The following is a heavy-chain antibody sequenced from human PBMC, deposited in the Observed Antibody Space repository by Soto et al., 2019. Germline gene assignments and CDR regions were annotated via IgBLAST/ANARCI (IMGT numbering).Heavy chain of an antibody. CDR2: IYPGDSDT. D-gene: IGHD6-19*01. V-gene: IGHV5-51*01. Sequence: GESVEISCKGSGYSFTTYWIGWVRQMPGKGLEWMGIIYPGDSDTKYSPSLQGQVTISADTSISTAYLQWTSLKASDTAMYYCARSRRGAYSSGWYSPSGYYNYGIDVWGQGTKVTVSS. CDR1: GYSFTTYW. CDR3: ARSRRGAYSSGWYSPSGYYNYGIDV. J-gene: IGHJ6*02.